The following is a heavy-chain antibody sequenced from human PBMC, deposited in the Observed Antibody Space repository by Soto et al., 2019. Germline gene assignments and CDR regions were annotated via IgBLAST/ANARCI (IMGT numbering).Heavy chain of an antibody. Sequence: SSVKVSCKASGYTFTGYYMHWVRQAPGQGIEWMGWINPNSGGTNYAQKFQGWVTMTRNTSISTAYMELSSLRSEDTAVYYCARALYGDNVDYWGQGTLVSGSS. CDR1: GYTFTGYY. D-gene: IGHD4-17*01. J-gene: IGHJ4*02. CDR2: INPNSGGT. V-gene: IGHV1-2*04. CDR3: ARALYGDNVDY.